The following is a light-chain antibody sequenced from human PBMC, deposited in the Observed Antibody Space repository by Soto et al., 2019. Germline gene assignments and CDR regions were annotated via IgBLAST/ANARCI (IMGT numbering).Light chain of an antibody. Sequence: QTVVTQEPSLTVSPGGTVTLTCGSSTGAVTSGQYPYWFQQKPGQAPRTLIYDTSNRHSWTPARFSGSLLGGKAALTLSGAQPEDEAEYYCLLFYDDDWVFGGGTKLTVL. CDR2: DTS. CDR1: TGAVTSGQY. CDR3: LLFYDDDWV. V-gene: IGLV7-46*01. J-gene: IGLJ3*02.